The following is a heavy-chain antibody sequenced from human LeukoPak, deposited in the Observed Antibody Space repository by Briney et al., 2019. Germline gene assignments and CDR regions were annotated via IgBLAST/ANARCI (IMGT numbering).Heavy chain of an antibody. CDR2: MYNSWST. CDR3: ARADRWPAEYFQH. D-gene: IGHD2-15*01. V-gene: IGHV4-61*01. Sequence: SETLSLTCSVSGGSVTGGSYYWSWIRQPPGKGLEWIGYMYNSWSTNYNPSLKSRVTISVDTSKNQFSLRVSSVTAADTAVYYCARADRWPAEYFQHWGQGTLVTVSS. J-gene: IGHJ1*01. CDR1: GGSVTGGSYY.